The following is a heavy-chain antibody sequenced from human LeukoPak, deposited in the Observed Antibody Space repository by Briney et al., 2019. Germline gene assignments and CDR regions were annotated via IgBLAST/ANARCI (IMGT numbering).Heavy chain of an antibody. CDR2: IKQDGTEK. V-gene: IGHV3-7*03. Sequence: GGSLRLSCAASGFTFTTYWMSWVRQAPGKGLEWVANIKQDGTEKYYADSVKGRFTISRDNAKNSLYLQMNSLRAEDTALYYCAKANILDYYGSGSFDYWGQGTLVTVSS. CDR1: GFTFTTYW. J-gene: IGHJ4*02. D-gene: IGHD3-10*01. CDR3: AKANILDYYGSGSFDY.